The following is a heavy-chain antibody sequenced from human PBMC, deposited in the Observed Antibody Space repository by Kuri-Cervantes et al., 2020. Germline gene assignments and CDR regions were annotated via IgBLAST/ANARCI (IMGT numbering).Heavy chain of an antibody. Sequence: GSLRLSCAASGFTFSSYGMSWTRQPPGKGLEWIGYIYSSGSTNYNPSLKSRVTISVDTSKNQFSLKLSSVTAADTAVYYCARENYYDSSGYYSFDYWGQGTLVTVSS. J-gene: IGHJ4*02. D-gene: IGHD3-22*01. CDR1: GFTFSSYG. CDR3: ARENYYDSSGYYSFDY. V-gene: IGHV4-59*01. CDR2: IYSSGST.